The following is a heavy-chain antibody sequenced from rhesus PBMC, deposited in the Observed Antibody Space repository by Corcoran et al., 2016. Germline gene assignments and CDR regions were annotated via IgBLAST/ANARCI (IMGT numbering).Heavy chain of an antibody. V-gene: IGHV4-173*01. J-gene: IGHJ4*01. CDR3: ASLPGFSSCWYDY. CDR2: ISGSGGST. Sequence: QLQLQESGPGLVKPSETLSLTCAVSGCSISSNYWSWISQPPGKGLEWIGRISGSGGSTDYNPSLKSRVTISPATSKNQFSLKLSSVTAADPAVYYCASLPGFSSCWYDYWGQGVLVAVSS. D-gene: IGHD6-31*01. CDR1: GCSISSNY.